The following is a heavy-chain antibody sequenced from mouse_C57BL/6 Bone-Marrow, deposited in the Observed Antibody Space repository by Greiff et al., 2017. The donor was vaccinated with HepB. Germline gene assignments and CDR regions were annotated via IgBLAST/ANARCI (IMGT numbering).Heavy chain of an antibody. CDR3: ATDYYGSSSYAMDY. CDR1: GFNIKDYY. J-gene: IGHJ4*01. CDR2: IDPEDGET. D-gene: IGHD1-1*01. Sequence: VHVKQSGAELVKPGASVKLSCTASGFNIKDYYMHWVKQRTEQGLEWIGRIDPEDGETKYAPKFQGKATITADTSSNTAYLQLSSLTSEDTAVYYCATDYYGSSSYAMDYWGQGTSVTVSS. V-gene: IGHV14-2*01.